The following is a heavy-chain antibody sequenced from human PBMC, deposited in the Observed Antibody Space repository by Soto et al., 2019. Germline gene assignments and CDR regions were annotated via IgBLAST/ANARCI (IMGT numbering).Heavy chain of an antibody. J-gene: IGHJ6*02. D-gene: IGHD4-17*01. V-gene: IGHV3-15*01. CDR2: IKSRSDGGTT. CDR3: TTNFYSDHGMDV. CDR1: GITFTKAW. Sequence: EVHLVESGGGLVKPGGSLRLSCAASGITFTKAWMNWVRQSPGKGLEWVGRIKSRSDGGTTDYAAPVKGRFTISRDDSKDTLWLQMNSLKTEDTAVYYFTTNFYSDHGMDVWGQGTTVTVSS.